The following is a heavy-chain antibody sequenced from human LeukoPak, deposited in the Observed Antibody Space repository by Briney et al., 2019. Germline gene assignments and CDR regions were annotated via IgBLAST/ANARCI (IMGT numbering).Heavy chain of an antibody. J-gene: IGHJ4*02. CDR2: INHSGST. CDR1: GGSFSGYY. CDR3: ARAPYGRGSGSYYTTSRRKIFDY. Sequence: SETLSLTCAVYGGSFSGYYWSWIRQPPGKGLEWIGEINHSGSTNYNPSLKSRGTISVDTSKDQFSLKLSSVTAADTAVYYCARAPYGRGSGSYYTTSRRKIFDYWGQGTLVTVSS. V-gene: IGHV4-34*01. D-gene: IGHD3-10*01.